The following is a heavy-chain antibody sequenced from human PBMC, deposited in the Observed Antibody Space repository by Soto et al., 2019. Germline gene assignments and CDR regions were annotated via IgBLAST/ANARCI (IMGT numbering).Heavy chain of an antibody. D-gene: IGHD1-26*01. CDR1: GYTFTSYG. CDR2: INAGNGNT. J-gene: IGHJ2*01. CDR3: ARGGSLYWYFDL. V-gene: IGHV1-3*01. Sequence: ASVKVSCKASGYTFTSYGLSWVRQAPGQGLEWMGWINAGNGNTKYSQKFQGRVTITRDTSASTAYMELSSLRSEDTAAYYCARGGSLYWYFDLWGRGTLVTVSS.